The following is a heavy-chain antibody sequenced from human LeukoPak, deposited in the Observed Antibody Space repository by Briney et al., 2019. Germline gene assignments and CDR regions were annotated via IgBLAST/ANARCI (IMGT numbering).Heavy chain of an antibody. CDR2: IIPIFGTA. V-gene: IGHV1-69*13. D-gene: IGHD1-26*01. CDR1: GGTFSSYA. CDR3: AWDLRERYSGSYVIGYMDV. J-gene: IGHJ6*03. Sequence: GASVKVSCKASGGTFSSYAISWVRQAPGQGLEWMGGIIPIFGTANYAQKSQGRVTITADESTSTAYMELSSLRPEDTAVYYCAWDLRERYSGSYVIGYMDVWGKGTTVTVPS.